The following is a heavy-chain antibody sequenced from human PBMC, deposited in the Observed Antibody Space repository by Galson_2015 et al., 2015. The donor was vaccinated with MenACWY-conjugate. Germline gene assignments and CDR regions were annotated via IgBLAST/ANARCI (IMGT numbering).Heavy chain of an antibody. D-gene: IGHD2-2*01. CDR1: GFTFNNFG. CDR3: ARDKFRFCTTSACPGAWDP. J-gene: IGHJ5*02. Sequence: SLRLSCAASGFTFNNFGIHWVRRAPGKGLEWVAFLSYDGSVKSYADSVKGQFAISRDNSENTLYLQMSSLSIDDTAVYYCARDKFRFCTTSACPGAWDPWGQGTPVTVAS. CDR2: LSYDGSVK. V-gene: IGHV3-30*15.